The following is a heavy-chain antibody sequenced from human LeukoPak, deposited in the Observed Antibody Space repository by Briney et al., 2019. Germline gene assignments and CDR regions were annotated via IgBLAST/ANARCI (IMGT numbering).Heavy chain of an antibody. J-gene: IGHJ1*01. Sequence: SETLSLTCTVSGGSISSYYWSWIRQPQGKGLEWIGYIYYSGSTSYNPSLKSRVTISVDTSKNQFSLKLSSVTAADTAVYYCASRRKKYRIAAAGTTECFQHWGQGTLVTVSS. CDR3: ASRRKKYRIAAAGTTECFQH. CDR2: IYYSGST. D-gene: IGHD6-13*01. CDR1: GGSISSYY. V-gene: IGHV4-59*01.